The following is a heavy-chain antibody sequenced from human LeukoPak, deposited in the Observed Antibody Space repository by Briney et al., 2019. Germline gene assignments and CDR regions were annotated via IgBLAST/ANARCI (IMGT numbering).Heavy chain of an antibody. V-gene: IGHV1-2*02. Sequence: ASVKVSCKASGGTFSSYAISWVRQAPGQGLEWMGWINPNNGATKYAQKFQGRVTMTRDTSISIVYMELRRLRSDDTAVYYCARDLKYQLLLGWFDPWGQGSLVTVSS. D-gene: IGHD2-21*01. CDR3: ARDLKYQLLLGWFDP. CDR2: INPNNGAT. CDR1: GGTFSSYA. J-gene: IGHJ5*02.